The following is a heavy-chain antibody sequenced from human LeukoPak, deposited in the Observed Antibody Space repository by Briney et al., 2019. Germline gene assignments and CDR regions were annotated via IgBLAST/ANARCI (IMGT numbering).Heavy chain of an antibody. CDR3: ARVYFVGSGSSNLFDY. CDR2: INPNSGGT. D-gene: IGHD3-10*01. V-gene: IGHV1-2*02. CDR1: GYTFTGYY. Sequence: ASVKVSCKASGYTFTGYYMHWVRQAPGQGLEWMGWINPNSGGTNYAQRFQGRVTMTRDTSISTAYMELSRLRSDDTAVYYCARVYFVGSGSSNLFDYWGRGTLVTVSS. J-gene: IGHJ4*02.